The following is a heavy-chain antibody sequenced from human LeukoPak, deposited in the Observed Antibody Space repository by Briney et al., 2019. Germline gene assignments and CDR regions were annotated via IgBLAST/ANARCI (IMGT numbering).Heavy chain of an antibody. Sequence: PSGSLSLTCAVPGGSISSYYWSWIREPPGKGLEWVGYIYYSGSANYNPSLKSRVTISVATSKNQSSLKLSSVTPAATAVYYCARVFTPGYCSSTSCQNYYYYYGMDVWGKGTTVTVSS. CDR3: ARVFTPGYCSSTSCQNYYYYYGMDV. D-gene: IGHD2-2*01. V-gene: IGHV4-59*01. CDR2: IYYSGSA. J-gene: IGHJ6*04. CDR1: GGSISSYY.